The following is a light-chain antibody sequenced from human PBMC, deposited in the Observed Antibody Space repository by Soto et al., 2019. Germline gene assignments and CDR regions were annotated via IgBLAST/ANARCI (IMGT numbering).Light chain of an antibody. V-gene: IGKV3-11*01. Sequence: IVVTQSPATLSLSPGERATLSCRASQSVSSYLAWYQQKPGQAPRLLIYDASNRATGIPARFSGSGSGTDSTLTISRLEPEDFAVYYCQQYNNAWTFGQGTKVDIK. CDR3: QQYNNAWT. CDR1: QSVSSY. CDR2: DAS. J-gene: IGKJ1*01.